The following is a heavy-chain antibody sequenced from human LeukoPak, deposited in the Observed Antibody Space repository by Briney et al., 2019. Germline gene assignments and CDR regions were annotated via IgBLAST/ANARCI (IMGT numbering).Heavy chain of an antibody. V-gene: IGHV3-30-3*01. D-gene: IGHD6-13*01. CDR3: AKDRVRIARDFDY. CDR2: ISYDGSNK. J-gene: IGHJ4*02. CDR1: GFTFSSYA. Sequence: GGSLRLSCAASGFTFSSYAMHWVRQAPGKGLEWVAVISYDGSNKYYADSVKGRFTISRDNSKNTLYLQMNSLRAEDTAAYYCAKDRVRIARDFDYWGQGTLVTVSS.